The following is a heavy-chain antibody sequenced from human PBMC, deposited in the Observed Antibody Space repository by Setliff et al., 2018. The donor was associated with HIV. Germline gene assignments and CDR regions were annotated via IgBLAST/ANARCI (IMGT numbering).Heavy chain of an antibody. D-gene: IGHD3-16*01. V-gene: IGHV4-39*01. CDR2: MYYSGST. CDR3: ARHRGARGGLYAVAQYFKY. Sequence: SETLSLTCTVSGGSISSSSYYWAWIRQPPGKGLEWIGSMYYSGSTYYNPSFKSRVTISADTSKNQVSLKLKSVTAADTAVYYCARHRGARGGLYAVAQYFKYWGQGTLVTVSS. J-gene: IGHJ1*01. CDR1: GGSISSSSYY.